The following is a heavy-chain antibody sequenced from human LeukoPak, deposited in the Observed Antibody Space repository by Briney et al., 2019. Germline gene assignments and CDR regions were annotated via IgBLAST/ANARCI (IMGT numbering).Heavy chain of an antibody. Sequence: SETLSLTCSVSGGSISTYYWSWIRQPPGKGLEWIGYIYYSGTTNYNPSLRSRLTISVDTSRNQFSLRLSSVTAADTAVYYCAREDPQTTVPEGMDVWGHGTTVIVSS. J-gene: IGHJ6*02. CDR1: GGSISTYY. CDR2: IYYSGTT. D-gene: IGHD4-17*01. V-gene: IGHV4-59*01. CDR3: AREDPQTTVPEGMDV.